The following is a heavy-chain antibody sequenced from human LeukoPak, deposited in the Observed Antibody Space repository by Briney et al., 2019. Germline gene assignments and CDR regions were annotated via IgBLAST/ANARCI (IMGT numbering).Heavy chain of an antibody. D-gene: IGHD2-15*01. CDR2: INPSGGST. V-gene: IGHV1-46*03. J-gene: IGHJ4*02. Sequence: SVKVSCKASGYTFTSYYMHWVRQAPGQGLEWMGFINPSGGSTSYAQKFQGRVTMTRDTSTSTVYMELTSLRSEDAAMYYCTRNAASGLDYWGQGTLVTVSS. CDR1: GYTFTSYY. CDR3: TRNAASGLDY.